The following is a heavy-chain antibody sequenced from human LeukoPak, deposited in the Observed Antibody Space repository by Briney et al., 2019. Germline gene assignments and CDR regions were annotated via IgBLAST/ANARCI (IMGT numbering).Heavy chain of an antibody. CDR3: ARAGHCTNGICYTADFDY. V-gene: IGHV3-23*01. CDR2: ITDSGGNT. Sequence: GGSLRLSCTASGFTFSTYAMSWVRQAPGKGLGWVSAITDSGGNTYYAAPVKGRFTISRDNSKNTLYLQMNSLRAEDTAAYYCARAGHCTNGICYTADFDYWGQGTLVTVSS. J-gene: IGHJ4*02. CDR1: GFTFSTYA. D-gene: IGHD2-8*01.